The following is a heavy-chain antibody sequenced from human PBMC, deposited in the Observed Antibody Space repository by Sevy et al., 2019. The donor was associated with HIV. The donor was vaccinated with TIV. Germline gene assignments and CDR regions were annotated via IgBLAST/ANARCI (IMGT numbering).Heavy chain of an antibody. J-gene: IGHJ4*02. V-gene: IGHV3-30-3*01. CDR1: GFRLSDYA. Sequence: GGSLRLSCAASGFRLSDYAIHWARRGPGKGLEWLTVLSFDGGNKYYADSVKGRFTISRENSKNTVSLQMNSLRPDDTALYYSARGPYNSGLRLDFWGRGILVTVSS. D-gene: IGHD5-12*01. CDR3: ARGPYNSGLRLDF. CDR2: LSFDGGNK.